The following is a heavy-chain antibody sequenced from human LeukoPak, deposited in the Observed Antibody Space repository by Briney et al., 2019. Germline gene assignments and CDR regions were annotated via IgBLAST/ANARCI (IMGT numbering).Heavy chain of an antibody. V-gene: IGHV3-53*01. D-gene: IGHD6-19*01. CDR2: TYNGGST. J-gene: IGHJ4*02. Sequence: PGGSLRLSCAASGFAVSSKYMTWVRQVPGQGLEWVSVTYNGGSTNYADSVKGRFIISRDNAKNTLYLQMNSLRVEDTAVYYCARPAVAGLRAGGYDYWGQGTLVTVSS. CDR1: GFAVSSKY. CDR3: ARPAVAGLRAGGYDY.